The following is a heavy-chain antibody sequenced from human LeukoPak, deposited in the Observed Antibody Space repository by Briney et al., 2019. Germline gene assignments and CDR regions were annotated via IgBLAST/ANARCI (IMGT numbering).Heavy chain of an antibody. Sequence: ASVKVSCKASGGTFSSYAISWVRQAPGQGLEWMGWISAYNGNTNYAQKLQGRVTMTTDTSTSTAYMELRSLRSDDTAVYYCARYYYDSSGYWGGYYYYGMDVWGQGTTVTVSS. CDR1: GGTFSSYA. J-gene: IGHJ6*02. D-gene: IGHD3-22*01. CDR3: ARYYYDSSGYWGGYYYYGMDV. CDR2: ISAYNGNT. V-gene: IGHV1-18*01.